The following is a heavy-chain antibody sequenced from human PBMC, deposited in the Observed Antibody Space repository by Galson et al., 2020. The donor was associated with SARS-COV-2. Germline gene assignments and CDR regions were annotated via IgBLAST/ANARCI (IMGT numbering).Heavy chain of an antibody. Sequence: ETLSLTCAVYGGSFSGYYWSWIRQPPGKGLEWIGEINHSGSTNYNPSLKSRVTISVDTSKNQFSLKLSSVTAADTAVYYCARDRVVTTLYYYYYYGMDVWGQGTTVTVSS. CDR3: ARDRVVTTLYYYYYYGMDV. CDR1: GGSFSGYY. V-gene: IGHV4-34*01. J-gene: IGHJ6*02. CDR2: INHSGST. D-gene: IGHD3-3*01.